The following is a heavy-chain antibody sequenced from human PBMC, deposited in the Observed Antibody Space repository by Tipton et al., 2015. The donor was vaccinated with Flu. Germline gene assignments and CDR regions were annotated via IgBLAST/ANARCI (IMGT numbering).Heavy chain of an antibody. J-gene: IGHJ3*01. CDR2: IYSGGTT. CDR3: AKDLGKAYYDILSGYFNHDGFDV. Sequence: SLRLSCAASGFTVSSNYMNWVRQAPGKGLEWVSVIYSGGTTYYADSVQGRFTISRDNSKNTLYVQMNSLGAEDTAMYYCAKDLGKAYYDILSGYFNHDGFDVWGQGTKVTVSS. V-gene: IGHV3-53*05. CDR1: GFTVSSNY. D-gene: IGHD3-9*01.